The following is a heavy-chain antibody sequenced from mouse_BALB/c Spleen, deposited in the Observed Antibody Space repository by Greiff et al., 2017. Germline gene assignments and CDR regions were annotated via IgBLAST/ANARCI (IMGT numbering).Heavy chain of an antibody. CDR3: ARDGYYEDYYAMDY. D-gene: IGHD2-3*01. V-gene: IGHV5-17*02. CDR2: ISSGSSTI. Sequence: EVQGVESGGGLVQPGGSRKLSCAASGFTFSSFGMHWVRQAPEKGLEWVAYISSGSSTIYYADTVKGRFTISRDNPKNTLFLQMTSLRSEDTAMYYCARDGYYEDYYAMDYWGQGTSVTVSS. CDR1: GFTFSSFG. J-gene: IGHJ4*01.